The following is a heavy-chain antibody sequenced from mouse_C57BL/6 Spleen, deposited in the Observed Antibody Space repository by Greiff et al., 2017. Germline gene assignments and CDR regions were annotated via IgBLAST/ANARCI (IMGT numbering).Heavy chain of an antibody. J-gene: IGHJ2*01. CDR3: TGDWDFDY. CDR2: IRLKSDNYAT. D-gene: IGHD4-1*01. V-gene: IGHV6-3*01. Sequence: EVKLVESGGGLVQPGGSMKLSCVASGFTFSNYWMNWVRQSPEKGLEWVAQIRLKSDNYATHYAESVKGRFTISRDDSKSSVYPQMNNLRAEDTGIYYCTGDWDFDYWGQGTTLTVSS. CDR1: GFTFSNYW.